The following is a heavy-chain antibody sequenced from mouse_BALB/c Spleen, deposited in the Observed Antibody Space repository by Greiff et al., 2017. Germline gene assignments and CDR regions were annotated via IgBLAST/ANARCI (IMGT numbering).Heavy chain of an antibody. D-gene: IGHD2-10*02. Sequence: EVQLQESGGGLVQPGGSRKLSCAASGFTFSSFGMHWVRQAPEKGLEWVAYISSGSSTIYYADTVKGRFTISRDNPKNTLFLQMTSLRSEDTAMYYCARRYGKGGYAMDYWGQGTSVTVSS. V-gene: IGHV5-17*02. J-gene: IGHJ4*01. CDR1: GFTFSSFG. CDR2: ISSGSSTI. CDR3: ARRYGKGGYAMDY.